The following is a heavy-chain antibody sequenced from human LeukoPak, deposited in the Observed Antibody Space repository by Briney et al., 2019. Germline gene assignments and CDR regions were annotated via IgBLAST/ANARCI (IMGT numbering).Heavy chain of an antibody. CDR1: GGTFSSYA. CDR2: IIPIFGTA. Sequence: ASVKVSCKASGGTFSSYAISWVRQAPGQGIEWMGGIIPIFGTANYAQKFQGRVTITTDESTSTAYMELSSLRSEGTAVYYCARGHAGGYYYYMDVWGKGTTVTVSS. V-gene: IGHV1-69*05. CDR3: ARGHAGGYYYYMDV. J-gene: IGHJ6*03. D-gene: IGHD3-16*01.